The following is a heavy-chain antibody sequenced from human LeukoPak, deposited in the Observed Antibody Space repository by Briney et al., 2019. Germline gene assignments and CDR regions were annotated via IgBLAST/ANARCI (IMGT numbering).Heavy chain of an antibody. J-gene: IGHJ6*04. CDR2: LNSSGSTI. V-gene: IGHV3-48*03. D-gene: IGHD3-10*02. CDR1: AFTFSSYD. CDR3: AQLGITMIGGV. Sequence: GGSLRLYCAASAFTFSSYDMNRVRQAPGIGLEGVSYLNSSGSTIYHAYSVKGPFTISRDNAKHSLYLQMNSLRAEDTAVYYCAQLGITMIGGVWGKGTTVTISS.